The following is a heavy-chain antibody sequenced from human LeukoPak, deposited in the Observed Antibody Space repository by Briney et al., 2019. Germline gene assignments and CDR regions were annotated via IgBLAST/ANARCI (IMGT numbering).Heavy chain of an antibody. J-gene: IGHJ4*02. D-gene: IGHD1-7*01. CDR3: ARGIRGTSRYYYFDY. CDR1: GFTFSSYS. CDR2: ISSSSSYI. Sequence: GGSLRLSCAASGFTFSSYSMNWVRHTPGRGLEWVSSISSSSSYIYYADSVKGQFTISRDNAKNSLYLQMNSLRAEDTAVYYCARGIRGTSRYYYFDYWGQGTLVTVSS. V-gene: IGHV3-21*01.